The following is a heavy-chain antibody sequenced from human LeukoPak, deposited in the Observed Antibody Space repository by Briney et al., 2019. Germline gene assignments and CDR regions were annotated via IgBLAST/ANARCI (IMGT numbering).Heavy chain of an antibody. CDR3: ARATPGFSSAWFCNWFDP. CDR1: GGSISSYY. Sequence: SETLSLTCTVSGGSISSYYWSWIRQPPGRGLEWIGYIYYSGTTRYNPSLRSRVTISVDTSKNQFSLILTSVTAEDTAVYYCARATPGFSSAWFCNWFDPWGQGALVTVSS. V-gene: IGHV4-59*01. J-gene: IGHJ5*02. D-gene: IGHD6-19*01. CDR2: IYYSGTT.